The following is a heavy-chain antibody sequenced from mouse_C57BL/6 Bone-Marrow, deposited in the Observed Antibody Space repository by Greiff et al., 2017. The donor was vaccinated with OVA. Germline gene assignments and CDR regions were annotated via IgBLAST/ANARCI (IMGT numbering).Heavy chain of an antibody. J-gene: IGHJ3*01. CDR2: IWSGGST. D-gene: IGHD1-1*01. CDR3: ARNSLPYYYGSSLAWFAY. Sequence: QVQLKESGPGLVQPSQSLSITCTVSGFSLTSYGVHWVRQSPGKGLEWLGVIWSGGSTDYNAAFISRLSISKDNSKSQVFFKMNSLQADDTAIYYCARNSLPYYYGSSLAWFAYWGQGTLVTVSA. V-gene: IGHV2-2*01. CDR1: GFSLTSYG.